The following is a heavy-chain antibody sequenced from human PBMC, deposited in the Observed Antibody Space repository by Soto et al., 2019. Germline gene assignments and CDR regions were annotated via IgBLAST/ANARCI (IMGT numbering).Heavy chain of an antibody. V-gene: IGHV4-61*01. CDR3: ARAGGSYWFVTPYHWFDP. D-gene: IGHD1-26*01. CDR2: IYYSGST. J-gene: IGHJ5*02. CDR1: GGSVSSGSYY. Sequence: QVQLQESGPGLVKPSETLSLTCTVSGGSVSSGSYYWSWIRQPPGKGLEWIGYIYYSGSTNYNPSLKSRVTISVVTSTNQFSLKLSSVTAADTAVYYCARAGGSYWFVTPYHWFDPWGQGTLVTVSS.